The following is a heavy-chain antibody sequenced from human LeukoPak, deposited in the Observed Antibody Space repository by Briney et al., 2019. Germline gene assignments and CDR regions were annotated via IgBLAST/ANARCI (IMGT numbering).Heavy chain of an antibody. CDR3: AKDVATIDPYYFDY. D-gene: IGHD5-12*01. J-gene: IGHJ4*02. CDR1: GFTVSSFE. V-gene: IGHV3-23*01. Sequence: PGGSLRLSCEASGFTVSSFEINWVRQAPGKGLEWVSYISSSGGTMDYADSVKGRFTISRDNSKNTLYLQMNSLRAEDTAVYYCAKDVATIDPYYFDYWGQGTLVTVSS. CDR2: ISSSGGTM.